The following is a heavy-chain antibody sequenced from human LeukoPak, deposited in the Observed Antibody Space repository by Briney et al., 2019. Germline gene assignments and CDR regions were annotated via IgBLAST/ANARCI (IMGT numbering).Heavy chain of an antibody. D-gene: IGHD3/OR15-3a*01. CDR2: ILMSTNYT. V-gene: IGHV3-11*05. CDR1: GFTHSDSY. J-gene: IGHJ3*01. Sequence: GGSLRLSCGASGFTHSDSYMRWIRQAPGKGLEWVSYILMSTNYTSYAASVKGRFTISRDNAKNSLYLQMNSLRAEDTALYYCAKEGGTRGTFDVWGQGTMVTVSS. CDR3: AKEGGTRGTFDV.